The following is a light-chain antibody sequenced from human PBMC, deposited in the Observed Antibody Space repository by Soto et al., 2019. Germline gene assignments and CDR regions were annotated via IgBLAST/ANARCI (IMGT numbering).Light chain of an antibody. J-gene: IGKJ3*01. Sequence: PGDRDTLSCRASRPVDGNYLAWYHQKPGQAPRLLIHSASTRAPGIPDRFSASGAGTDFTLTISRLEPEDSAVYYCQQYSASPRTFGPGTKVDI. CDR3: QQYSASPRT. CDR1: RPVDGNY. V-gene: IGKV3-20*01. CDR2: SAS.